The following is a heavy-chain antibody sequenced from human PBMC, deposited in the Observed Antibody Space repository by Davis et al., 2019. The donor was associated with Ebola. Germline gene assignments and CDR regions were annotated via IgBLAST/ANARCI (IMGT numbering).Heavy chain of an antibody. CDR3: ARGVRHQWLHLDY. Sequence: AASVKVSCKASGYTFTSYAMHWVRQAPGQRLEWMGWINAGNGNTKYSQKFQGRVTITRDTSASTAYMELSSLRSEDTAVYYCARGVRHQWLHLDYWGQGTLVTVSS. CDR1: GYTFTSYA. D-gene: IGHD2-8*01. J-gene: IGHJ4*02. V-gene: IGHV1-3*01. CDR2: INAGNGNT.